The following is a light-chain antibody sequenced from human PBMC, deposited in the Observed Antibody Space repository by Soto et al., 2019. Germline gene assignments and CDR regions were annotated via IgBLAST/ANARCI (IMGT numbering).Light chain of an antibody. V-gene: IGKV1-39*01. J-gene: IGKJ1*01. Sequence: DIQMTQSPSSLSASVGDRVTITCRASQSISTYLNWYQQRPGKAPKLLIYEASNLQGGVPSRFSGSGSGTDFTLTITSLQPEDFATYYCQQNYGTPGTFGQGTKVDIK. CDR2: EAS. CDR1: QSISTY. CDR3: QQNYGTPGT.